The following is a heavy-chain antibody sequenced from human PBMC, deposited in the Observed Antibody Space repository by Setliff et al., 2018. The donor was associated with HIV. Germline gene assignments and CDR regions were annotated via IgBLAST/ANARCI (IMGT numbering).Heavy chain of an antibody. D-gene: IGHD6-6*01. J-gene: IGHJ4*02. CDR3: AREDSSYHYFDY. CDR1: GYSVYSGYH. V-gene: IGHV4-38-2*02. CDR2: IYHSGST. Sequence: SETLSLTCSVSGYSVYSGYHWGWVRQSPGKGLEWIGSIYHSGSTYYDPSLRSPVAISVDTSKNQFSLKLTSVTAADTAVYYCAREDSSYHYFDYWGQGMLVTVSS.